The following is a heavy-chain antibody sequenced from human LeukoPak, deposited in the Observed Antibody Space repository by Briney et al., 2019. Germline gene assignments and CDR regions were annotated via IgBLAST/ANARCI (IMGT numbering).Heavy chain of an antibody. V-gene: IGHV3-23*01. CDR1: GFTFSSYA. CDR3: AKDYSGRPRLYYFDY. Sequence: GGSLRLSCAASGFTFSSYAMSWVRQAPGKGLEWVSAISGSGGSTYYADSVKGRFTISRDNSKNTLYLQMNSLRAEDTAVYYCAKDYSGRPRLYYFDYWGQGTLVTVSS. D-gene: IGHD3-16*01. CDR2: ISGSGGST. J-gene: IGHJ4*02.